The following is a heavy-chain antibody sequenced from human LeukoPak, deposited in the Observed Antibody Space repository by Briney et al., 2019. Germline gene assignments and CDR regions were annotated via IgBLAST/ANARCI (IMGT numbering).Heavy chain of an antibody. CDR2: IIPYVGTP. D-gene: IGHD3-22*01. J-gene: IGHJ6*02. CDR3: AKGGHYDVDALDV. V-gene: IGHV1-69*04. Sequence: SVKVSCKTSGGTFSAFAISWVRQAPGQGLEWMGRIIPYVGTPKYAQKLEGRATITADKSTSTSYMELSSLTSDDTAVYYCAKGGHYDVDALDVWGQGTTVTVSS. CDR1: GGTFSAFA.